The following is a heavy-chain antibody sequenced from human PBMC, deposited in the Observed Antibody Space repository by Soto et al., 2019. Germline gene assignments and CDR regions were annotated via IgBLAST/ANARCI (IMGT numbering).Heavy chain of an antibody. V-gene: IGHV1-69*06. CDR2: IIPIFGTA. CDR3: ASSSGNNYGVGTNYYFDY. Sequence: QVQLVQSGAEVKKPGSSVKVSCKTSGSTFSTYSIVWVRQAPGEGLEWMGGIIPIFGTANYAQKFQDRVTITADKSTNIAFMELSSLKSEDTAMYYCASSSGNNYGVGTNYYFDYWGQGTLVTVSS. J-gene: IGHJ4*02. CDR1: GSTFSTYS. D-gene: IGHD1-26*01.